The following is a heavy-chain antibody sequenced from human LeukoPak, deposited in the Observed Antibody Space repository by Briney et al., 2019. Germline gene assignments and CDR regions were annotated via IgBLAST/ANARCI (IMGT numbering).Heavy chain of an antibody. V-gene: IGHV4-59*08. J-gene: IGHJ4*02. CDR3: ARHEEYSYGSFDY. CDR2: IYYSGST. D-gene: IGHD5-18*01. CDR1: GGSISSYY. Sequence: PSETLSLTCTVSGGSISSYYWSWTRQPPGKGLEWIGYIYYSGSTNYNPSLKSRVTISVDTSKKQFSLKLSSVTAADTAVYYCARHEEYSYGSFDYWGQGTLVTVSS.